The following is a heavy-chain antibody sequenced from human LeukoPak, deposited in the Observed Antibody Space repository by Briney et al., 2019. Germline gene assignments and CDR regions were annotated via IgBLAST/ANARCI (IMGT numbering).Heavy chain of an antibody. CDR3: AKDSAAPGTRGWFDP. CDR1: GYTFTNYY. CDR2: INPSGGTT. J-gene: IGHJ5*02. D-gene: IGHD6-13*01. V-gene: IGHV1-46*01. Sequence: ASVTVSCKASGYTFTNYYMHWVRQAPGQELEWMGVINPSGGTTNYAQKFQGRLTMTRNTSTSTVYMELSGLSSEDTAVYYCAKDSAAPGTRGWFDPWGQGTLVTVSS.